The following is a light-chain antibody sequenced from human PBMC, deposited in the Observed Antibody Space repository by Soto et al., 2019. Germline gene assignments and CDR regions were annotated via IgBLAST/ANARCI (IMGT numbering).Light chain of an antibody. Sequence: DIVMTQSPDSLAVSLGERATINCKSGQSVLYSSNNNNYLAWYQQKPGQSPKLLIYWASTRESGVPDRFSGSGSGTDFTLTISTLQAEDLAVYCCQQYDSSPPTFGQGTKVEIK. CDR3: QQYDSSPPT. CDR2: WAS. V-gene: IGKV4-1*01. CDR1: QSVLYSSNNNNY. J-gene: IGKJ1*01.